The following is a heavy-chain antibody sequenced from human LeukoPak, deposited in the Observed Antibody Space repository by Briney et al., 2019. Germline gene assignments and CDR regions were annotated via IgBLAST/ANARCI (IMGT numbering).Heavy chain of an antibody. CDR3: ARGPDVDGYIHAPFDY. Sequence: PGGTLRLSCAASGFTISRHYMSWVRQPPGKGLEWVALSYSGGSTNYADSVEGRFTISIDNSRSMLFLKMNTLSADDTAVYYCARGPDVDGYIHAPFDYWGQGDLVTVSS. V-gene: IGHV3-53*01. CDR2: SYSGGST. J-gene: IGHJ4*02. CDR1: GFTISRHY. D-gene: IGHD5-24*01.